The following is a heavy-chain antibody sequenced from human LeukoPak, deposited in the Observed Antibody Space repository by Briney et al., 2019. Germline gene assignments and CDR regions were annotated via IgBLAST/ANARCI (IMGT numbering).Heavy chain of an antibody. J-gene: IGHJ3*01. CDR3: ARLLDNDISGDPDTFDV. CDR2: VSYTGRT. Sequence: SETLSLTCTVSGGSLSGHYGSWIRQTPGKRPEWIGYVSYTGRTKYNPSLQSRVTISIDTSKSQFSLKLTSVTSADTAVYFCARLLDNDISGDPDTFDVWGQGTTVIVSS. CDR1: GGSLSGHY. V-gene: IGHV4-59*11. D-gene: IGHD3-22*01.